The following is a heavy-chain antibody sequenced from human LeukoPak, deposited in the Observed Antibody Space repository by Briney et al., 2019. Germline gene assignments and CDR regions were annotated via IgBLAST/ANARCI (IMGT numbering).Heavy chain of an antibody. J-gene: IGHJ6*03. V-gene: IGHV1-2*02. D-gene: IGHD6-13*01. CDR3: ARETYSSSWGYYYYYMDV. CDR1: GYTFSNHD. CDR2: INPNSGGT. Sequence: GASVKVSCKASGYTFSNHDINWVRQAPGQGLEWMGSINPNSGGTNYAQKFQGRVTMTTDTSMSTAYMELSRLRSEDTAVYYCARETYSSSWGYYYYYMDVWGKGTTVTVSS.